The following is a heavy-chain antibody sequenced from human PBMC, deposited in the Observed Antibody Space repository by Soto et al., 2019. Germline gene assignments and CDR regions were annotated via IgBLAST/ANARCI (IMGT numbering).Heavy chain of an antibody. CDR1: GFIFSSYG. CDR3: ARGNGNRYGTFDY. J-gene: IGHJ4*02. CDR2: IWYDGNNI. D-gene: IGHD5-18*01. Sequence: QVQLVESGGGVVQPGRSLRLSCAASGFIFSSYGMHWVRQAPGKGLEWVAVIWYDGNNIYYADSVTGRFTISRDNSKNTLYLQMNSLRAEGTAVYHCARGNGNRYGTFDYWGQGTLVTVSS. V-gene: IGHV3-33*01.